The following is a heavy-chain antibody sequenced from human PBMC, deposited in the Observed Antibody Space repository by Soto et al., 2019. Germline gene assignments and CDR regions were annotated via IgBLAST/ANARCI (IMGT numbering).Heavy chain of an antibody. CDR2: ITAGGFNT. J-gene: IGHJ4*02. Sequence: EVQLLESGGDLVQPGGSLRLSCVASGFTFNNDDLSWVRQASGKGLEWVSAITAGGFNTYYADSVKGRFTISRDNSKNTLYLQMNSLRAEDTAVYYCAKNIGGFSGYANFDYWGQGTLVTVSS. V-gene: IGHV3-23*01. D-gene: IGHD5-12*01. CDR1: GFTFNNDD. CDR3: AKNIGGFSGYANFDY.